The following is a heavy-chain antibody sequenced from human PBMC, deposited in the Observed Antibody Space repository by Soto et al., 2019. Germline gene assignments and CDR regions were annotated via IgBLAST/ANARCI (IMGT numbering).Heavy chain of an antibody. CDR2: IYWDDDK. Sequence: GSGPTLVNPTQTLTLTCTFSGFSLSTSGVGVGWIRQPPGQALEWLALIYWDDDKRYSPSLKSRLTITKDTSKNQVVLTMTNMDPVDTATYYCAHSIGFLEWAYYYYMDVWGKGTTVTVSS. V-gene: IGHV2-5*02. CDR1: GFSLSTSGVG. J-gene: IGHJ6*03. D-gene: IGHD3-3*02. CDR3: AHSIGFLEWAYYYYMDV.